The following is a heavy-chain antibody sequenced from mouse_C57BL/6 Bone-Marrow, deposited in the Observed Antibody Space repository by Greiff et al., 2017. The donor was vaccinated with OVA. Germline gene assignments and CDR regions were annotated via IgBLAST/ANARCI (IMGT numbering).Heavy chain of an antibody. D-gene: IGHD2-4*01. Sequence: VQLQQPGAELVKPGASVKLSCKASGYTFTSYWMHWVKQRPGQGLEWIGMIHPNSGSTNYNEKFKSKATLTVDKSSSTAYMQLSSLTSEDSAVYYCRGDDYDKDWYFDVWGTGTTVTVSS. J-gene: IGHJ1*03. CDR3: RGDDYDKDWYFDV. V-gene: IGHV1-64*01. CDR2: IHPNSGST. CDR1: GYTFTSYW.